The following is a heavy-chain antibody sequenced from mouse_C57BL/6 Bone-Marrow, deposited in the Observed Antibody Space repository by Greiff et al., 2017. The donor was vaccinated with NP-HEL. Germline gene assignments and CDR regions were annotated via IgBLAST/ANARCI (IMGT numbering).Heavy chain of an antibody. CDR2: IWSGGST. D-gene: IGHD1-2*01. J-gene: IGHJ4*01. V-gene: IGHV2-2*01. CDR1: GFSLTSYG. CDR3: ARDYGFYAMDY. Sequence: VQLQESGPGLVQPSQSLSITCTVSGFSLTSYGVHWVRQSPGTGLEWLGVIWSGGSTAYNAAFISRLSISKDNSKSQVFFKMNSLQADDTAIYYCARDYGFYAMDYWGQGTSVTVSS.